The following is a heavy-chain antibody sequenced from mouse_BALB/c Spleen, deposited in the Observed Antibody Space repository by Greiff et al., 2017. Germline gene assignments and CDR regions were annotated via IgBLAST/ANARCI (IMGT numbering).Heavy chain of an antibody. Sequence: EVKVVESGGGLVQPGGSLKLSCAASGFTFSSYGMSWVRQTPDKRLELVATINSNGGSTYYPDSVKGRFTISRDNAKNTLYLQMSSLKSEDTAMYYCARVGSSYPYYFDYWGQGTTLTVSS. CDR1: GFTFSSYG. CDR2: INSNGGST. V-gene: IGHV5-6-3*01. CDR3: ARVGSSYPYYFDY. D-gene: IGHD1-1*01. J-gene: IGHJ2*01.